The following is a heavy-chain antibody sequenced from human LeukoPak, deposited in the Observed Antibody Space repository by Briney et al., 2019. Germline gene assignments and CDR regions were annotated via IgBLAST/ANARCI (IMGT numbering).Heavy chain of an antibody. V-gene: IGHV3-30-3*01. CDR2: ISFDGNND. CDR1: GVTFSNYA. Sequence: GGSLRLSCAASGVTFSNYAMHWVRQAPGKGLEWVAVISFDGNNDHYAESVKGRFIISRDNSNNHVFLQMTSLSAEDTAVYYCARDAGYSGYVEDYWGQGTLVTVSS. CDR3: ARDAGYSGYVEDY. D-gene: IGHD5-12*01. J-gene: IGHJ4*02.